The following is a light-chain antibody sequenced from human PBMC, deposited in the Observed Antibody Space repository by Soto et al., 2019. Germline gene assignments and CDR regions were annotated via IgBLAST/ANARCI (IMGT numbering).Light chain of an antibody. J-gene: IGLJ1*01. CDR1: SSNIGSNT. V-gene: IGLV1-44*01. CDR3: AARDDSLNGQV. Sequence: QLVLTQPPSASGTPGQRVTISCSGSSSNIGSNTVNWYQQFPGTAPKLLIYSNNQRPSGVPDRFSGSKSGTSASLAISGLQSEDEADYYCAARDDSLNGQVFGTGTKVTVL. CDR2: SNN.